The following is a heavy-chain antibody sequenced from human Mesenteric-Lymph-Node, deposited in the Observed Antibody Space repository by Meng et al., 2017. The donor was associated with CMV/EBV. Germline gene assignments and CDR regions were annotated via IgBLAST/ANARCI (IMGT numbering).Heavy chain of an antibody. CDR2: INHSGST. CDR1: GYSISSGYY. D-gene: IGHD4-17*01. J-gene: IGHJ4*02. V-gene: IGHV4-38-2*02. CDR3: ARVGGNDYGDYGGFRFGY. Sequence: SETLSLTCTVSGYSISSGYYWGWIRQPPGKGLEWIGEINHSGSTNYNPSLKSRVTISVDTSKNQFSLKLSSVTAADTAVYYCARVGGNDYGDYGGFRFGYWGQGTLVTVSS.